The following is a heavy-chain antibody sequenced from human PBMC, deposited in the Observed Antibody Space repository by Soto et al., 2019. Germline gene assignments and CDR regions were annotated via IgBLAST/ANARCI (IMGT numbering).Heavy chain of an antibody. D-gene: IGHD2-15*01. CDR2: IGTGGDT. Sequence: GGSLRLSCAASGFTFGSYGFHWVRQATGTGLEWVSAIGTGGDTYYLGSVKGRFTISRENAKNSLYLQMNSLRAEDMAVYYCAREYCSGGSCPGYDAFDIWGQGTMVTVSS. V-gene: IGHV3-13*01. CDR1: GFTFGSYG. J-gene: IGHJ3*02. CDR3: AREYCSGGSCPGYDAFDI.